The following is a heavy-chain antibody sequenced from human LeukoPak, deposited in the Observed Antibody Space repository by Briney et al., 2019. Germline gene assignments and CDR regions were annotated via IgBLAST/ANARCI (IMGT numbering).Heavy chain of an antibody. CDR3: ARGGYSSSWLSY. V-gene: IGHV4-59*01. D-gene: IGHD6-13*01. Sequence: SETLSLTCTVSGGSISSYYWSWIRQPPGKGLEWIGYIYYSGSTNYNPSLKSRVTISVDTSKNQFSLKLNSVSAADTAVYYCARGGYSSSWLSYWGQGTLVTVSS. J-gene: IGHJ4*02. CDR1: GGSISSYY. CDR2: IYYSGST.